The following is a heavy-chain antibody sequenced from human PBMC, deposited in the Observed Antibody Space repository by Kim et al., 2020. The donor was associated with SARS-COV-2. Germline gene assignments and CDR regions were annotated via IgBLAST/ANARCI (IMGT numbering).Heavy chain of an antibody. J-gene: IGHJ6*02. CDR3: ARRENYYGSGSYPIRGINVYYYYGMDV. Sequence: SVKVSCKASGGTFSSYAISWVRQAPGQGLEWMGGIIPIFGTANYAQKFQGRVTITADESTSTAYMELSSLRSEDTAVYYCARRENYYGSGSYPIRGINVYYYYGMDVWGQGTTVTVSS. D-gene: IGHD3-10*01. CDR2: IIPIFGTA. V-gene: IGHV1-69*13. CDR1: GGTFSSYA.